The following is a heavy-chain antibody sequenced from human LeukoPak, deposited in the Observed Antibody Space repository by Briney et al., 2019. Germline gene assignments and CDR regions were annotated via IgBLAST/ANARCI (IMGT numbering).Heavy chain of an antibody. Sequence: GGSLRLSCEASGITFSDAWMSWVRQAPGKGLEWVGRIKAKIDGGTTDYGAPVKGRFTISRDDSKNTLYMQMNSLKIEDTAVYYCTTAVRATSGSRFGAWGQGTLVTVSP. CDR2: IKAKIDGGTT. J-gene: IGHJ5*02. V-gene: IGHV3-15*07. CDR1: GITFSDAW. CDR3: TTAVRATSGSRFGA. D-gene: IGHD1-26*01.